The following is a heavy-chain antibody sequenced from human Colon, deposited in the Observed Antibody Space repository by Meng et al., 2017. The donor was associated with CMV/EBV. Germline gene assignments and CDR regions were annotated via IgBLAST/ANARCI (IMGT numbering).Heavy chain of an antibody. Sequence: GESLKISCATSGFIFDGYAMHWVRQAPGKGLEWLAVKSDDGSLDKHADSVQGRFIISRVNSEKSAFGQMYNRRRDDTAVYYCGRDRLGGIDYWGQGTLVTVSS. CDR1: GFIFDGYA. V-gene: IGHV3-30*04. CDR2: KSDDGSLD. J-gene: IGHJ4*02. CDR3: GRDRLGGIDY. D-gene: IGHD3-16*01.